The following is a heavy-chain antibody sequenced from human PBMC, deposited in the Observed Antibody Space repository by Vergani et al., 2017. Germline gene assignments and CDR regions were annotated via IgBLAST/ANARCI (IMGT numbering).Heavy chain of an antibody. CDR1: GGSISSGGYY. D-gene: IGHD5-18*01. CDR3: ARAPIPGGDSYGRGGVDY. CDR2: IYYSGST. J-gene: IGHJ4*02. Sequence: QVQLQESGPGLVKPSQTLSLTCTVSGGSISSGGYYWSWIRQHPGKGLEWIGYIYYSGSTYYNPSLKSRVTISVDTSKNQFSLKLSSVTAADTAVYYCARAPIPGGDSYGRGGVDYWGQGTLVTVSS. V-gene: IGHV4-31*03.